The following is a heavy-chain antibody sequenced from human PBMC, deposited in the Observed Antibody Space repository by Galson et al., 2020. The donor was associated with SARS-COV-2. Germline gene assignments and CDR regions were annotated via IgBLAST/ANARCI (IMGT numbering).Heavy chain of an antibody. J-gene: IGHJ6*03. D-gene: IGHD6-19*01. CDR1: GFTFSTYG. CDR3: ARDYSSGWDYHYMDV. CDR2: IRYDGSNK. Sequence: QLGESLKISCAASGFTFSTYGMHWVRQAPGKGLEWVAFIRYDGSNKYYTYSVKGRFTISRDNSKNTLSLQMNSLRAEDTAVYYCARDYSSGWDYHYMDVWDKGTTVSISS. V-gene: IGHV3-30*02.